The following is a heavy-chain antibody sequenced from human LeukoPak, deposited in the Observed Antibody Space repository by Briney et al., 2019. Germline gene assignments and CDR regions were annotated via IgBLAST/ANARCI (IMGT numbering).Heavy chain of an antibody. CDR2: IYYSGST. Sequence: SETLSLTCTVSGGSITNKNYYWGWIRQPPGQGLEWIGSIYYSGSTYYNPSPKSRVTISVDTSKNQFSLKLSSVTAADTAVYYCARDGGITGNWFDPWGQGALVTVSS. CDR3: ARDGGITGNWFDP. CDR1: GGSITNKNYY. J-gene: IGHJ5*02. D-gene: IGHD1-20*01. V-gene: IGHV4-39*07.